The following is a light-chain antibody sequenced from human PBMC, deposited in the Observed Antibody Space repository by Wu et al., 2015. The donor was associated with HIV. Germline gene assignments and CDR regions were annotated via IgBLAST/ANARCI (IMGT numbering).Light chain of an antibody. V-gene: IGKV3D-15*01. Sequence: IVMTQSPAPVSVSPGGSVTLSCRASQNVGRRLAWYHQRPGQAPRLLIFAASTKITGIPDRFRGGGSGTDFTLTIRSMRSEDYGLYYCKQYLVASDFTFGPGTRVD. J-gene: IGKJ3*01. CDR1: QNVGRR. CDR2: AAS. CDR3: KQYLVASDFT.